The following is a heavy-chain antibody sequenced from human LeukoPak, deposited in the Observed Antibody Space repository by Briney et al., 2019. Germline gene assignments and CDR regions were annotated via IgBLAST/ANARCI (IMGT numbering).Heavy chain of an antibody. CDR1: GGSISTYY. Sequence: SETLSLTCTVSGGSISTYYWSWIRQPPGKGLEWIGNIYTSGSKNYNPSLKSRVTISVDTSKNQFSLKLNYVIAEDTAVYYCAREGGSRQNFDYWGQGTLVTVSS. D-gene: IGHD1-26*01. J-gene: IGHJ4*02. CDR2: IYTSGSK. V-gene: IGHV4-59*01. CDR3: AREGGSRQNFDY.